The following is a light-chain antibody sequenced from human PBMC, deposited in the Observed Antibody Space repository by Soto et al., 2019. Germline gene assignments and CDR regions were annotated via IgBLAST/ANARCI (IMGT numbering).Light chain of an antibody. J-gene: IGKJ1*01. Sequence: IVMTPCPVTLSVSLWEIVTLSSRARQSGSSNYFAWYQQKPGQAPRLLIYGVSSRATGIPDRFSGSGSGTDFTLTISRLEPEDFAVYYCEQYGSSPRTFGQGTKVDIK. CDR3: EQYGSSPRT. V-gene: IGKV3-20*01. CDR1: QSGSSNY. CDR2: GVS.